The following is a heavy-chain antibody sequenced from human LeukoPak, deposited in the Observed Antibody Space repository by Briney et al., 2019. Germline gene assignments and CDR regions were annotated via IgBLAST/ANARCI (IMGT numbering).Heavy chain of an antibody. D-gene: IGHD2-2*01. CDR1: GFTFSSYP. J-gene: IGHJ6*02. CDR2: ISYDGSNK. V-gene: IGHV3-30*04. CDR3: ARDRRSCSSTSCLHNYYYYYGMDV. Sequence: GGSLRLSCAASGFTFSSYPLHWVRQAPGKGLEWVSVISYDGSNKYYADSVKGRFTISRDNSKNTLSLQMNSLRGEDTAVYSCARDRRSCSSTSCLHNYYYYYGMDVWGQGTTVTVSS.